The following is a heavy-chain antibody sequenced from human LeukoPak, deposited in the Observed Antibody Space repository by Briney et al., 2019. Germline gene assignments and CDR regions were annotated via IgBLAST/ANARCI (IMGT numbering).Heavy chain of an antibody. J-gene: IGHJ4*02. CDR3: AKAFSASGTYYREFDY. D-gene: IGHD3-10*01. Sequence: PGGSYRRSSAASGFTVSSNFLSWVRQAPGKGLEWVAVISYDGSNKYYAESVKGRFTISRDNSKNTLSLQMTSLRAEDTAVYYCAKAFSASGTYYREFDYWGERPVLPVSS. V-gene: IGHV3-30*18. CDR1: GFTVSSNF. CDR2: ISYDGSNK.